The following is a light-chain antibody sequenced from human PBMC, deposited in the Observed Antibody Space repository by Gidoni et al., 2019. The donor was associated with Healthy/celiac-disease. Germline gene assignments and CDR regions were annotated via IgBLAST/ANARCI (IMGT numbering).Light chain of an antibody. CDR3: QAWYSSTYVV. J-gene: IGLJ2*01. V-gene: IGLV3-1*01. CDR1: KLGDKY. CDR2: QDS. Sequence: SYEMTQPPSVSVSPGQTASITCSGAKLGDKYACWYQQKPGQSPVLVIYQDSKRPSGIPERFSGSNSGNTATLTISGTQAMDEADYYCQAWYSSTYVVFGGGTKLTVL.